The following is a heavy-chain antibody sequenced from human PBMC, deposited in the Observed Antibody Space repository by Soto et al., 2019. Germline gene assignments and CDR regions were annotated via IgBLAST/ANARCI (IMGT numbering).Heavy chain of an antibody. D-gene: IGHD6-13*01. CDR2: IYYSGST. CDR3: ASGYSSSWYDYYYYYMDG. V-gene: IGHV4-59*08. CDR1: GGSISSYY. J-gene: IGHJ6*03. Sequence: ASETLSLTCTVSGGSISSYYWSWIRQPPGKGLEWIGYIYYSGSTNYNPSLKSRVTISVDTSKNQFSLKLSSVTAADTAVYYCASGYSSSWYDYYYYYMDGWGKGTTVTFSS.